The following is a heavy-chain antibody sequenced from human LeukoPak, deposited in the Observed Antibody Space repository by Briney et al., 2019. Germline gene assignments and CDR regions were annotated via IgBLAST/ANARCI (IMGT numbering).Heavy chain of an antibody. CDR2: ISYSGST. J-gene: IGHJ4*02. D-gene: IGHD3-22*01. Sequence: SETLSLICTVSGGSVSSGTYYWSWIRQPPGKGLEWIGYISYSGSTNYNPSLKSRVTISVDTSKNQLSLKLSSVTAADTAVYYCARAFGYYYDSSGYNFDFWGQGTLVTVSS. CDR1: GGSVSSGTYY. V-gene: IGHV4-61*01. CDR3: ARAFGYYYDSSGYNFDF.